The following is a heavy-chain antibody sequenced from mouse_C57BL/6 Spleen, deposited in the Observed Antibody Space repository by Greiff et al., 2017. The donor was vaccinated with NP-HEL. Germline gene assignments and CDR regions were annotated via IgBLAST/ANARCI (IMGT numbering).Heavy chain of an antibody. CDR3: ATGLRAWFAY. J-gene: IGHJ3*01. V-gene: IGHV1-18*01. Sequence: EVKLQESGPELVKPGASVKIPCKASGYTFTDYNMDWVKQSHGKSLEWIGDINPNNGGTIYNQKFKGKATLTVDKSSSTAYMELRSLTSEDTAVYYCATGLRAWFAYWGQGTLVTVSA. CDR1: GYTFTDYN. CDR2: INPNNGGT.